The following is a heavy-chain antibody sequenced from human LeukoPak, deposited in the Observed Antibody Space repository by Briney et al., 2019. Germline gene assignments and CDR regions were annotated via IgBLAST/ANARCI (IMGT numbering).Heavy chain of an antibody. V-gene: IGHV4-39*07. CDR3: ARRASSSWYNWFDP. Sequence: PSETLSLTCTVSGDSISTSRYYWGWIRQPPGKGLEWIGTIYYSGYIYYNPSLKSRVTISVDTSKNQFSLKLSSVTAADTAVYYCARRASSSWYNWFDPWGQGTLVTVSS. J-gene: IGHJ5*02. D-gene: IGHD6-13*01. CDR2: IYYSGYI. CDR1: GDSISTSRYY.